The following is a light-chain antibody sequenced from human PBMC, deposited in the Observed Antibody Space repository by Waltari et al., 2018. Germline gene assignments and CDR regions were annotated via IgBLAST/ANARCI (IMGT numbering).Light chain of an antibody. Sequence: DIVMTQSPDSLAVSLGESATVNCTSSQSVLYNSNNKHYLAWYQQMPGQPPRLLISWASTREPGVPDRFSGSGSGSDFILTITSVQAEDVAVYYCQQYYTTPPTFGGGTKVEIK. CDR1: QSVLYNSNNKHY. V-gene: IGKV4-1*01. J-gene: IGKJ4*01. CDR3: QQYYTTPPT. CDR2: WAS.